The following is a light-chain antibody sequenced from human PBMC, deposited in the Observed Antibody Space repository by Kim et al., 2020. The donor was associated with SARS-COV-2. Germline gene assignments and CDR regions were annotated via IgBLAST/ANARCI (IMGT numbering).Light chain of an antibody. CDR3: QKYNSVPFT. Sequence: GDRVTITCRASPGTGYNLAWYQQKPGKVPKLLIYAASTLQSGVPSRFSGSGSGTDFTLTISSPQPEDVATYYCQKYNSVPFTFGPGTKVDIK. CDR2: AAS. V-gene: IGKV1-27*01. CDR1: PGTGYN. J-gene: IGKJ3*01.